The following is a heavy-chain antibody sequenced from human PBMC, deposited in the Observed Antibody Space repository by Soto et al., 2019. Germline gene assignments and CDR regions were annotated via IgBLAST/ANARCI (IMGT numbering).Heavy chain of an antibody. D-gene: IGHD3-9*01. V-gene: IGHV3-23*01. CDR1: GFTFSTYA. Sequence: EVQLLESGGNLVQPGGSLRLSCAASGFTFSTYAITWVRQAPGKGLEWVSAIRRRNDDTYYADSVKGRFTISRDNSKNTLYLQMNSLRAEDTAVYYCAKVSRYESLTDLYWGQGTLVTVSS. J-gene: IGHJ4*02. CDR2: IRRRNDDT. CDR3: AKVSRYESLTDLY.